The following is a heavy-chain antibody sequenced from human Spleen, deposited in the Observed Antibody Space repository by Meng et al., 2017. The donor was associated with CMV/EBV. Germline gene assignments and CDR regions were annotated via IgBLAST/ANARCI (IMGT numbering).Heavy chain of an antibody. D-gene: IGHD6-6*01. CDR1: GGSISSYY. CDR2: IYYSGST. V-gene: IGHV4-59*01. CDR3: ARESVGVGSSWYVDY. J-gene: IGHJ4*02. Sequence: SETLSLTCTVSGGSISSYYWSWIRQPPGKGLEWIGYIYYSGSTNYNPSLKSRVTISVDTSKNQFSLKLSSVTAADTAVYYCARESVGVGSSWYVDYWGQGTLVTVSS.